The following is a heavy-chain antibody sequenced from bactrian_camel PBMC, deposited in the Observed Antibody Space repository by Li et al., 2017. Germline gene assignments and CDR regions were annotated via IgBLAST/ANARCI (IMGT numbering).Heavy chain of an antibody. V-gene: IGHV3S31*01. D-gene: IGHD6*01. CDR3: AALDRSEFGGTWYVGCFGY. CDR1: GFTFSAYD. Sequence: VQLVESGGGLVQPGGSLTLSCAASGFTFSAYDLNWVRQVPGKGLEWISTANSAGSRTDYADSVKGHLTVSRDNAKNTLYLQLNSLKTEDTAMYFCAALDRSEFGGTWYVGCFGYWGEGTQVTVS. CDR2: ANSAGSRT. J-gene: IGHJ6*01.